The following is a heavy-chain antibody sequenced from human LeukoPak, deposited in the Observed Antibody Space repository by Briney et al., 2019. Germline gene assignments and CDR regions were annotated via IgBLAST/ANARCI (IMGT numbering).Heavy chain of an antibody. CDR2: IKQDGSEK. J-gene: IGHJ4*02. CDR3: ARRGILWFGELFSPKNHYFDY. Sequence: GGSLRLSCAASGFTFSSYWMSWVRQAPGKGLEWVANIKQDGSEKYYVDSVKGRFTISRDNAKNSLYLQMNSLRAEDTAVYYCARRGILWFGELFSPKNHYFDYWGQGTLVTVSS. D-gene: IGHD3-10*01. V-gene: IGHV3-7*01. CDR1: GFTFSSYW.